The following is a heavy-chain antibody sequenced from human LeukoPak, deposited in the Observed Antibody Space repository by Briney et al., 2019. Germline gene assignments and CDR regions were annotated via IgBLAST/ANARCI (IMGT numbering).Heavy chain of an antibody. CDR3: ARDKVIATAGTPNWFDP. D-gene: IGHD6-13*01. CDR2: ISAYDGNT. V-gene: IGHV1-18*01. Sequence: GGSVKVSCKASGYTFTTFGISWVRQAPGQGLEWMGWISAYDGNTNHAQKVQGRVTMTTDTSTSTAYMELRSLRSDDTAVYYCARDKVIATAGTPNWFDPWGQGTLVTVSS. CDR1: GYTFTTFG. J-gene: IGHJ5*02.